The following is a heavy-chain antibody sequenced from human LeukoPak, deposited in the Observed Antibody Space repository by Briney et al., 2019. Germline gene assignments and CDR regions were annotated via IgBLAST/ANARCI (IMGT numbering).Heavy chain of an antibody. CDR2: INPNSGDT. CDR3: ARAVEYSSGWYTHNSIAFDI. Sequence: EASVKVSCKASGYTFTGYHMHWVRQAPGQGLEWMGRINPNSGDTNYAQKFQGRVTMTRDTSISTAYVELSRLRSDDTAVYYCARAVEYSSGWYTHNSIAFDIWGQGTMVTVSS. D-gene: IGHD6-19*01. J-gene: IGHJ3*02. CDR1: GYTFTGYH. V-gene: IGHV1-2*06.